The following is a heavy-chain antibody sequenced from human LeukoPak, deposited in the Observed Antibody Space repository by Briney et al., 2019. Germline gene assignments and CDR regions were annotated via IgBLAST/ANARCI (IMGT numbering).Heavy chain of an antibody. D-gene: IGHD2-21*02. CDR3: GKSEVTIPDSH. V-gene: IGHV3-7*01. J-gene: IGHJ4*02. Sequence: GGSLRLSCAASGFVFKNYWMSWVRQAPGKGLEWLANINYDGSEKYHVDSVKGRFTISRDNAKDSLYLQMNSLRVEDTAVYYCGKSEVTIPDSHWGQGTPVTVSS. CDR1: GFVFKNYW. CDR2: INYDGSEK.